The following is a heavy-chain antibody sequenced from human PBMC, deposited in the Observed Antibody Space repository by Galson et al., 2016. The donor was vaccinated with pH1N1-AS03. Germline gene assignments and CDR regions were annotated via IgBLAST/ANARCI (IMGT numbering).Heavy chain of an antibody. Sequence: SVKVSCKASGYTFSTYGVSWVRQAPGQGLEWMGWISGYDDDTNYAQNVAGRVTMTTDKSTSTVYMELRSLRSDDTAVYYCARDRGFQPDTFDIWGQGTWGTVSS. D-gene: IGHD1-14*01. J-gene: IGHJ3*02. V-gene: IGHV1-18*04. CDR2: ISGYDDDT. CDR3: ARDRGFQPDTFDI. CDR1: GYTFSTYG.